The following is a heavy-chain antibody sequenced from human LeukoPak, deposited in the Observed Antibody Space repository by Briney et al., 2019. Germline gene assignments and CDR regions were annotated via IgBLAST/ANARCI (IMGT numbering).Heavy chain of an antibody. CDR3: ARTNLDCKNGVCYDY. CDR1: DYTLINYG. J-gene: IGHJ4*02. V-gene: IGHV1-18*01. D-gene: IGHD2-8*01. CDR2: ISAYNGNT. Sequence: ASVKDSCKASDYTLINYGISWVRQAPGQGLEWMGWISAYNGNTHYAQKFQCRVTVTTDTSTSTAYMDLRSLRSDDTAVYYCARTNLDCKNGVCYDYWGQGTPVTVSS.